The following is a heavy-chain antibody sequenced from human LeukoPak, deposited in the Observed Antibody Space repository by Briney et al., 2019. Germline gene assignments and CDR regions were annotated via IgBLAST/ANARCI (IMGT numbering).Heavy chain of an antibody. CDR1: GFTFSSYG. CDR3: ARGLRYSSGWYYFDY. Sequence: GGSLRLSCAASGFTFSSYGMHWVRQAPGKGLEWVAVISYDGSNKYYADSVKGRFTISRDNSKNTLYLQMNSLRAEDTAVYYCARGLRYSSGWYYFDYWGQGTLVTVSS. J-gene: IGHJ4*02. D-gene: IGHD6-19*01. V-gene: IGHV3-33*05. CDR2: ISYDGSNK.